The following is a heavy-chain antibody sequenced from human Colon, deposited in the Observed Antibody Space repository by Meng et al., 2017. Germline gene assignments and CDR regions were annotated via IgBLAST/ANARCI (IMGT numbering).Heavy chain of an antibody. CDR3: ARGVDWAKSGNF. CDR2: IHPSGST. V-gene: IGHV4-34*01. CDR1: GGSFSDYY. Sequence: QVQPRRGGAGLLNSSETLSPTCAVYGGSFSDYYLTWIRQPPGKGLEWVGEIHPSGSTYYSPSLQSRVTITLDTSKNQFSLTLSSMTAADTAVYYCARGVDWAKSGNFWGQGTLVTVSS. D-gene: IGHD3-9*01. J-gene: IGHJ4*02.